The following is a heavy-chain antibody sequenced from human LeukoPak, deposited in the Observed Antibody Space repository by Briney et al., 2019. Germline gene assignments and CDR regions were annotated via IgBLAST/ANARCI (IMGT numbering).Heavy chain of an antibody. J-gene: IGHJ3*02. Sequence: ASVKVSYKASGYTFSDYYMHWVRQAPGQGLEWMGWINPNSGGTNYAQKFQGRVTMTRDTSISTAYMQLSRLRSDDTAVYHCARLFGRVVTTEDDAFDIWGQGTMVTVSS. CDR2: INPNSGGT. D-gene: IGHD4-23*01. CDR3: ARLFGRVVTTEDDAFDI. V-gene: IGHV1-2*02. CDR1: GYTFSDYY.